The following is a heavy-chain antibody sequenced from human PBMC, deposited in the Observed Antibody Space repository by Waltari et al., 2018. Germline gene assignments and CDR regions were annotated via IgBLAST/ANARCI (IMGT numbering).Heavy chain of an antibody. CDR3: AKSVYIAAAGLFDY. V-gene: IGHV3-23*01. J-gene: IGHJ4*02. CDR1: GFTFSSYD. D-gene: IGHD6-13*01. Sequence: EVQLLESGGGLVQPGGSLRRSCAASGFTFSSYDMSWVRQAPGKGREWVSAISGSGGSTYYADSLKGRFTISRDNSKNTLYLQMNSLRAEDTAVYYCAKSVYIAAAGLFDYWGQGTLVTVSS. CDR2: ISGSGGST.